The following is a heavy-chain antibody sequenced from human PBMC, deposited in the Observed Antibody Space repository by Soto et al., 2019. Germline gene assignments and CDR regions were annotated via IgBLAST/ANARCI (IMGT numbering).Heavy chain of an antibody. Sequence: GGSLRLSCAASGFTFSSYWMSWVRQAPGKGLEWVANIKQDGSEKYYVDSVKGRFTISRDNAKNSLYLQMNSLRAEDTAVYYCARVDYDYVWGSYRAIDYWGQGTLVTVSS. CDR3: ARVDYDYVWGSYRAIDY. CDR2: IKQDGSEK. V-gene: IGHV3-7*05. CDR1: GFTFSSYW. J-gene: IGHJ4*02. D-gene: IGHD3-16*02.